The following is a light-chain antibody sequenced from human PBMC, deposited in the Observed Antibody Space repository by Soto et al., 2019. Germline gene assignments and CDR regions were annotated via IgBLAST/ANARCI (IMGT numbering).Light chain of an antibody. Sequence: QAVVTQPPSVSGAPGQRVTISCTGTSSNIGANYDVHWYQQFPGTAPKLLIYDNNNRPSGVPDRFSGSKSATSASLAITGLQAEDEADYYCQSYDSSLSGSVFGGGTKVTVL. V-gene: IGLV1-40*01. CDR1: SSNIGANYD. J-gene: IGLJ3*02. CDR3: QSYDSSLSGSV. CDR2: DNN.